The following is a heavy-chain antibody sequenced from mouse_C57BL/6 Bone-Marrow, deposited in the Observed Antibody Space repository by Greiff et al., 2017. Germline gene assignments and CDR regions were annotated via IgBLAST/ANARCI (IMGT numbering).Heavy chain of an antibody. CDR2: IYPRSGNT. D-gene: IGHD1-1*01. V-gene: IGHV1-81*01. J-gene: IGHJ2*01. CDR1: GYTFTSYG. CDR3: ARGGVYYGSSYDY. Sequence: HVQLQQSGAELARPGASVKLSCKASGYTFTSYGISWVKQRTGQGLEWIGVIYPRSGNTYYNEKFKGKATLTADKSSSTAYMVLRSLTSEDSAVYCCARGGVYYGSSYDYWGQGTTLTVSS.